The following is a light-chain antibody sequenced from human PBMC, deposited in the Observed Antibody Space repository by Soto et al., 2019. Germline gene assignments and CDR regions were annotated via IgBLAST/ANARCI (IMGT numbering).Light chain of an antibody. V-gene: IGKV3-15*01. CDR1: QSVRSN. CDR3: QHYNNWPPWT. Sequence: EIVMTQSPATLSVCPGERATLSCGASQSVRSNLAWYQQKPGQAPRLLIYGASTRATGVPARFSGSGSGTEFTLTISSLQSEDFAVYYCQHYNNWPPWTFGQGTKVEIK. CDR2: GAS. J-gene: IGKJ1*01.